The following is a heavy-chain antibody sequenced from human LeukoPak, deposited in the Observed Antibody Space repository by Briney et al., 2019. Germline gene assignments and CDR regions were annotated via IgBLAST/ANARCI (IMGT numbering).Heavy chain of an antibody. J-gene: IGHJ4*02. CDR3: ASFMTTVTIPDY. D-gene: IGHD4-17*01. Sequence: GGSLRLSCAASGFTFRSYSMNWVRQAPGKRLEWLSSITSSGSHMYYADSVKGRFTISRDNAKSSLSLQMNSLSAEATAVYYCASFMTTVTIPDYWGQGTLVTVSS. CDR2: ITSSGSHM. CDR1: GFTFRSYS. V-gene: IGHV3-21*01.